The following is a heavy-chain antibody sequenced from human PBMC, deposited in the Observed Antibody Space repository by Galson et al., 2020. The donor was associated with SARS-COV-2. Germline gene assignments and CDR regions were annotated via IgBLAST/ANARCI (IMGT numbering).Heavy chain of an antibody. V-gene: IGHV3-30*02. CDR3: SKELST. Sequence: GESLKISCAASGFTFSNYGMHWVRQAPGRGLEWVAFIRSDGSDKYYADSVKGRFTIFRDTSKNTLYLQMNSLRGEDTGTYYCSKELSTGGQGTLVTVSS. CDR1: GFTFSNYG. D-gene: IGHD4-4*01. CDR2: IRSDGSDK. J-gene: IGHJ4*02.